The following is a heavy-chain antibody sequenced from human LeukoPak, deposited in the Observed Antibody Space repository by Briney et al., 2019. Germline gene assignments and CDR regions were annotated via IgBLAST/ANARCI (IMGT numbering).Heavy chain of an antibody. V-gene: IGHV4-38-2*02. CDR1: GYSISSGYY. D-gene: IGHD6-13*01. Sequence: SETLSLTCTVWGYSISSGYYWGWIRQPPGKGLEWIGRIYHSGSPYYNPSLKSRVTIPVDPSKNQFSLQLSSVTAADTAVYYCATDPLAYSRSWYHPNCFDPWGQGTLVTVSS. CDR2: IYHSGSP. J-gene: IGHJ5*02. CDR3: ATDPLAYSRSWYHPNCFDP.